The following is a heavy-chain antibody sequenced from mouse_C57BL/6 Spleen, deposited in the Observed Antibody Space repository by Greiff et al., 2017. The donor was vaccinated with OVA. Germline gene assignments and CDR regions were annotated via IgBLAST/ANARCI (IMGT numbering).Heavy chain of an antibody. CDR3: ASDLYGYDY. V-gene: IGHV3-6*01. Sequence: EVKLQESGPGLVKPSQSLSLTCSVTGYSITSGYYWNWIRQFPGNKLEWMGYISYDGSNNYNPSLKNRISITRDTSKNQFFLKLNSVTTEDTATYYCASDLYGYDYWGQGTTLTVSS. CDR2: ISYDGSN. D-gene: IGHD2-2*01. CDR1: GYSITSGYY. J-gene: IGHJ2*01.